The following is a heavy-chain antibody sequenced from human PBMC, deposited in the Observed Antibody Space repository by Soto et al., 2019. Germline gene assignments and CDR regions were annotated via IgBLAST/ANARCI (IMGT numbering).Heavy chain of an antibody. V-gene: IGHV3-64D*08. J-gene: IGHJ4*02. CDR2: ISGNGGAT. CDR1: GFIFENFA. CDR3: VKDYGRNWNYVFDF. D-gene: IGHD1-7*01. Sequence: LRLSCSPSGFIFENFAMHWLRQAPGRGLEYVSSISGNGGATHHADSVRGRFTISRDNSKSILFLQMSSLRPEDTAFYYCVKDYGRNWNYVFDFWGQGTLVTVSS.